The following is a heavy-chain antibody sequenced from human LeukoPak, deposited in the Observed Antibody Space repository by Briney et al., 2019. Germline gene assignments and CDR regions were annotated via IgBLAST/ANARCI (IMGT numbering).Heavy chain of an antibody. Sequence: ASVEVSCKASGYTFTGYYMHWVRQAPGQGLEWMGRINPNSGGTNYAQKFQGRVTMTRDTSISTAYMELSRLRSDDTAVYYCARDLNQLLFYYYYGMDVWGQGTTVTVSS. CDR2: INPNSGGT. J-gene: IGHJ6*02. D-gene: IGHD2-2*01. CDR1: GYTFTGYY. V-gene: IGHV1-2*06. CDR3: ARDLNQLLFYYYYGMDV.